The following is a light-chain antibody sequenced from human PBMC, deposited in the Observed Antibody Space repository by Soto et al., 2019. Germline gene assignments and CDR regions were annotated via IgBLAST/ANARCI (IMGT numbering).Light chain of an antibody. V-gene: IGKV4-1*01. CDR2: WAS. CDR3: QQYYSLVRT. Sequence: DIVMTQSPNSLAVSLGERATINCKSSQSVLYSSNNKNYLAWYQQKPGQPPKLLIYWASTRESGVPDRFSGSGCGTDFTLTISSLQAEDVAVYYCQQYYSLVRTFGQGTKVEIK. J-gene: IGKJ1*01. CDR1: QSVLYSSNNKNY.